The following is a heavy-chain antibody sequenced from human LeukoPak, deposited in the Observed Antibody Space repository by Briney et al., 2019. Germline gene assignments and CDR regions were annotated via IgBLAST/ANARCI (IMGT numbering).Heavy chain of an antibody. J-gene: IGHJ3*02. CDR1: GGSISSYY. V-gene: IGHV4-59*01. CDR2: IYYSGST. D-gene: IGHD6-19*01. CDR3: AREEYSSGWGLGHAFDI. Sequence: VKPSETLSLTCTVSGGSISSYYWSWIRQPPGKGLEWIGYIYYSGSTNYNPSLKSRVTISVDTSKNQFSLKLSSVTAADTAVYYCAREEYSSGWGLGHAFDIWGQGTMVTVSS.